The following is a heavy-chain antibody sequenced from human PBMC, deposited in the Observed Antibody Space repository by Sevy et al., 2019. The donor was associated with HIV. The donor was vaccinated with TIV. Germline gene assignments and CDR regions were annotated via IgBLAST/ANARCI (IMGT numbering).Heavy chain of an antibody. D-gene: IGHD3-22*01. V-gene: IGHV3-21*01. CDR1: GFTFSYYT. Sequence: GGSLRLSCAASGFTFSYYTMKWVRQAPGKGLEWVSSISSGSSYISYGESVKGRFTISRDNAKNSLFLQMNSLRAEDTAVYCCARSLDYYDSSGANDYWGQGTLVTVSS. CDR2: ISSGSSYI. CDR3: ARSLDYYDSSGANDY. J-gene: IGHJ4*02.